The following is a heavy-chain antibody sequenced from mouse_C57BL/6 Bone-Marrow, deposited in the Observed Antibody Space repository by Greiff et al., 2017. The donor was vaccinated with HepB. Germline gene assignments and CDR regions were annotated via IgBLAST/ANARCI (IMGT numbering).Heavy chain of an antibody. Sequence: VQLQQSGGGLVQPKGSLKLSCAASGFTFNTYAMHWVRQAPGKGLEWVARIRSKSSNYATYYADSVKDRFTISRDDSQSMLYLQMNNLKTEDTAMYYCVLNYYGKGDWYFDVWGTGTTVTVSS. CDR3: VLNYYGKGDWYFDV. V-gene: IGHV10-3*01. D-gene: IGHD1-1*01. J-gene: IGHJ1*03. CDR2: IRSKSSNYAT. CDR1: GFTFNTYA.